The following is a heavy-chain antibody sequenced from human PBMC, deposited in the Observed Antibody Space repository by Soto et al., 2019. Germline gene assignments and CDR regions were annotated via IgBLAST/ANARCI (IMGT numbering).Heavy chain of an antibody. Sequence: ASVKGSCKASGYTFTGYYMHWVRQAPGQGREWMGWINPNRGGTNYAQKFQGRVTMTRDTSISTAYMELSRLRSDDTAVYYCASCREHSSSSPLSYFDYWGEGPLVTVS. V-gene: IGHV1-2*02. J-gene: IGHJ4*02. CDR3: ASCREHSSSSPLSYFDY. CDR1: GYTFTGYY. CDR2: INPNRGGT. D-gene: IGHD6-6*01.